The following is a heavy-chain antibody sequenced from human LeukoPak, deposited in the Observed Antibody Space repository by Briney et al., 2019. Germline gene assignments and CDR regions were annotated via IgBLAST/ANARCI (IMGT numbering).Heavy chain of an antibody. V-gene: IGHV4-59*01. CDR2: IYYSGST. CDR1: VGSLSSYY. CDR3: ARVEMVRGVITTYFFDY. J-gene: IGHJ4*02. Sequence: PSETLSLTCTVSVGSLSSYYWSWIRQPPGKGLEWIGYIYYSGSTNYNPSLKSRVTISVDTSKNQFSLKLSSLTAADTAVQYCARVEMVRGVITTYFFDYWGQGTLVTVSS. D-gene: IGHD3-10*01.